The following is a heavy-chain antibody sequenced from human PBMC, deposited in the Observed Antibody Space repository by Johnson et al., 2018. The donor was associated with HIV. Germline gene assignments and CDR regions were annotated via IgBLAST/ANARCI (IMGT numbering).Heavy chain of an antibody. CDR3: AKDRDRDYAFDI. D-gene: IGHD3-3*01. V-gene: IGHV3-30*18. Sequence: QVQLVESGGGVVQPGRSLRLSCAASGFTFSSYGMHWVRQAPGKGLEWVAVISYDGSNKYYADSVKGRFTISRDNSKNTLYLQMNSLRAEDTAVYYCAKDRDRDYAFDIWGQGTMVTVSS. CDR1: GFTFSSYG. J-gene: IGHJ3*02. CDR2: ISYDGSNK.